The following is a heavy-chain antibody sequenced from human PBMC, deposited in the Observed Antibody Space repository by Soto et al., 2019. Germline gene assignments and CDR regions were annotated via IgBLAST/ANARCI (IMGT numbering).Heavy chain of an antibody. CDR3: ARLVVVAPVANV. CDR2: IFYTGTT. CDR1: GGSLNYNSYP. V-gene: IGHV4-39*02. D-gene: IGHD2-2*01. Sequence: QLQLPESGPGLVKPSETLSLTCSVSGGSLNYNSYPWGWIRQPPGQGLEWIGSIFYTGTTFYNPSLESRVTMSVDTSKNSFSLHLTSVTAADTAVYFCARLVVVAPVANVWGQGTLVTVSS. J-gene: IGHJ4*02.